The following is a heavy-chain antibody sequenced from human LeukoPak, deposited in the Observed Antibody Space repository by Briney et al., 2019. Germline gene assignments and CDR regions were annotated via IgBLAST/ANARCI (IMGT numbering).Heavy chain of an antibody. D-gene: IGHD5-12*01. CDR2: IKQDGSEK. J-gene: IGHJ6*03. CDR1: GFTFSSYW. V-gene: IGHV3-7*01. CDR3: ARDEASGYDRGWGYYYYYYMDV. Sequence: GGSLRLSCAASGFTFSSYWMSWVRQAPGKGLEWVANIKQDGSEKYYVDSVKGRFTITRDNAKNSLYLQMNSLRAEDTAVYYCARDEASGYDRGWGYYYYYYMDVWGKGTTVTVSS.